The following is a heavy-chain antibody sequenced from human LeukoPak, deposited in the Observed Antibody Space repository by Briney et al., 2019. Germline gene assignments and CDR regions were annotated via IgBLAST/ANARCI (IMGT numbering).Heavy chain of an antibody. Sequence: GASVKVSCKASGYTFTSYDINWVRQATGQGLEWMGWMNPNSGNTGYAQKLQGRVTMTTDTSTSTAYMELRSLRSDDTAVYYCARVKGAYCGGDCYSALGEGDYWGQGTLVTVSS. J-gene: IGHJ4*02. V-gene: IGHV1-8*02. CDR2: MNPNSGNT. CDR3: ARVKGAYCGGDCYSALGEGDY. D-gene: IGHD2-21*02. CDR1: GYTFTSYD.